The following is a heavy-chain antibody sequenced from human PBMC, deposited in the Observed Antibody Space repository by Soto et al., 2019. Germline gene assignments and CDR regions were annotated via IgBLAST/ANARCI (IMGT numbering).Heavy chain of an antibody. CDR2: ISAYNGNT. CDR3: ARVLVAAAVSSPDAFDI. J-gene: IGHJ3*02. Sequence: ASVKVSCKASGYTFTSYGISWVRQAPGQGLEWMGWISAYNGNTNYARKLQGRVTMTTDTSTSTAYMELRSLRSDDTAVYYCARVLVAAAVSSPDAFDIWGQGTMVTVSS. V-gene: IGHV1-18*04. D-gene: IGHD6-13*01. CDR1: GYTFTSYG.